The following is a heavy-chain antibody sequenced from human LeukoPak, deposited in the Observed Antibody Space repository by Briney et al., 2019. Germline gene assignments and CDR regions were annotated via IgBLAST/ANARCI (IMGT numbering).Heavy chain of an antibody. CDR3: ARADSSGYYPDY. J-gene: IGHJ4*02. D-gene: IGHD3-22*01. CDR1: GYTFTSYD. Sequence: ASVKVSCKASGYTFTSYDINWVRQATGQGLEWMGWMNPNSGNTGYAQKFQGRVTMTRNTSISTAYMELNSLRSEDTAVYYCARADSSGYYPDYWGQGTLVTVSS. CDR2: MNPNSGNT. V-gene: IGHV1-8*01.